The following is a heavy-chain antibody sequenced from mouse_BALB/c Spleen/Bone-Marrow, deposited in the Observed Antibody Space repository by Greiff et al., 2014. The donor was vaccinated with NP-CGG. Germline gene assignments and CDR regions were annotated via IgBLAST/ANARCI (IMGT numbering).Heavy chain of an antibody. CDR3: ARSGKVRNAMDY. CDR2: ISGYYGDA. J-gene: IGHJ4*01. D-gene: IGHD2-14*01. Sequence: QVQLQQSGAKLVRPGVSVKISCKGSGYTFTDHAIHWVKRSHAKSLEWIGVISGYYGDAIYNQKFKGKATMTVDKSSSTAYTELARPTSEDSAIYYCARSGKVRNAMDYWGQGTSVTVSS. V-gene: IGHV1S137*01. CDR1: GYTFTDHA.